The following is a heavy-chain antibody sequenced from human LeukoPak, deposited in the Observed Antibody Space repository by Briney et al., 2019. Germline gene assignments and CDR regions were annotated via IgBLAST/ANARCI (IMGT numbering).Heavy chain of an antibody. Sequence: PGGSLRLSCAATGYSFKDYGMHWVRQPPGKGLEWVSAINWNGGCTDYADSVKGRFTISRDNAKNSLYLQPSSLRPEDTSLYYCAKHLTATNTYIFFGLDVWGQGTSVTVSS. V-gene: IGHV3-9*01. CDR3: AKHLTATNTYIFFGLDV. CDR2: INWNGGCT. D-gene: IGHD1-26*01. CDR1: GYSFKDYG. J-gene: IGHJ6*02.